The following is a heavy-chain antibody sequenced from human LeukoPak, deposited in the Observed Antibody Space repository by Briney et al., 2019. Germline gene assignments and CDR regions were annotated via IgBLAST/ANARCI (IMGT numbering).Heavy chain of an antibody. CDR1: GYTFTTYA. D-gene: IGHD5-18*01. V-gene: IGHV1-18*04. Sequence: ASVEVSCKTSGYTFTTYAITWVRQAPGQGLEWMGWISAYNGNTAYAQKFQGRVTVTTDTSTRTASMDLRSPRSDDTAVYYCAIVDTTVGFDYWGQGTLVTVSS. J-gene: IGHJ4*02. CDR2: ISAYNGNT. CDR3: AIVDTTVGFDY.